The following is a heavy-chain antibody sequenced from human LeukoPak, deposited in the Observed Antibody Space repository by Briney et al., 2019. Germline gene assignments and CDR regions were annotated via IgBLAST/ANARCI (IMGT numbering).Heavy chain of an antibody. Sequence: PGGSLRLSCAASGFTFSSHAMSWVRQVPGKGLEWVSAIIGSGERTWYADSVKGRFTISRDNSKNTLYLQMNSLRAEDTAVYYCAKDPPDPVLLDAFDIWGQGTMVTVSS. CDR3: AKDPPDPVLLDAFDI. CDR2: IIGSGERT. J-gene: IGHJ3*02. CDR1: GFTFSSHA. D-gene: IGHD3-10*02. V-gene: IGHV3-23*01.